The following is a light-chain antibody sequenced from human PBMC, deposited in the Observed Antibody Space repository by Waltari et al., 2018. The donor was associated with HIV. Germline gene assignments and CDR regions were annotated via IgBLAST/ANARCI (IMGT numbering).Light chain of an antibody. Sequence: QSALTQPPSASGSPGQSVTISCTGTSSDVGGYNYVSWYQQHPGKAPKLMIYEVSKRPAGFPDRFFGSKSGNTASLTVSGLQAEDEADYYCSSYAGSRDVFGTGTKVTVL. CDR3: SSYAGSRDV. CDR2: EVS. CDR1: SSDVGGYNY. J-gene: IGLJ1*01. V-gene: IGLV2-8*01.